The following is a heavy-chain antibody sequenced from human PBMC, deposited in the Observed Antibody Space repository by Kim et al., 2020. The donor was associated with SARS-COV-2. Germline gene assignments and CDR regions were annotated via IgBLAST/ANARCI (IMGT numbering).Heavy chain of an antibody. D-gene: IGHD4-17*01. J-gene: IGHJ5*02. Sequence: SYNPSLKSRVNISVDTSKKQFSLKVSSVTAADAAVYFCARSPTGATWFDSWGQGTLVTVSS. CDR3: ARSPTGATWFDS. V-gene: IGHV4-59*01.